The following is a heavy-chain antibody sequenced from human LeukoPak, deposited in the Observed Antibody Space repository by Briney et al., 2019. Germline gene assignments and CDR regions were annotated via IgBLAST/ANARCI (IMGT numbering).Heavy chain of an antibody. Sequence: PSETLSLTCAVYGGSFSGYYWSWIRQPPGKGLEWIGEINHSGSTNYNPSLKSRVTISVDTSKNQFSLKLSSVTAADTAVYYCARVRYYDSSGYYYIDLFDYWGQGTLVTVSS. J-gene: IGHJ4*02. CDR3: ARVRYYDSSGYYYIDLFDY. CDR2: INHSGST. CDR1: GGSFSGYY. V-gene: IGHV4-34*01. D-gene: IGHD3-22*01.